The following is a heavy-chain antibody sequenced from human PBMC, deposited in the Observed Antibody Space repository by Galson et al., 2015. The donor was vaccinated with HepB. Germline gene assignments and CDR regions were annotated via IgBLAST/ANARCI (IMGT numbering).Heavy chain of an antibody. Sequence: LEWMGRILPMFGIANYAQTFQGKVTITADKTTNTVYMALSSLRSEDTAVYYCARGTGSGTYTWFDLWGQGTLVTVSS. V-gene: IGHV1-69*04. CDR3: ARGTGSGTYTWFDL. D-gene: IGHD3-10*01. CDR2: ILPMFGIA. J-gene: IGHJ5*02.